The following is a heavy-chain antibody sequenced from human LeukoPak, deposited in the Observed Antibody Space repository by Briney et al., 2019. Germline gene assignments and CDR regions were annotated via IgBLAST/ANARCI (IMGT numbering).Heavy chain of an antibody. CDR1: GGSISSYY. V-gene: IGHV4-59*08. CDR2: IYYSGST. CDR3: ARRQIQLWYNWFDP. D-gene: IGHD5-18*01. J-gene: IGHJ5*02. Sequence: SETLSLTCTVSGGSISSYYWSWIRQPPGKGLEWIGYIYYSGSTNYNSSLKSRVTISVDTSKNQFSLKLSSVTAADTAVYYCARRQIQLWYNWFDPWGQETLVTVSS.